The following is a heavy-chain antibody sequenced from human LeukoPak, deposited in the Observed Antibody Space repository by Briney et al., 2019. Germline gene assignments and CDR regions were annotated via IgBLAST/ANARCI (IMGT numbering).Heavy chain of an antibody. CDR2: ISGSGGST. Sequence: PGGSLRLSCAASGFTFSSYAMSWVRQAPGKGLEWVSAISGSGGSTYYADSVKGRFTISRDNSKNTLYLQMNSLRAEDTAVYYCAKDGQAKNYDILTGYYTRVFDYWGQGTLVTVSS. CDR1: GFTFSSYA. CDR3: AKDGQAKNYDILTGYYTRVFDY. V-gene: IGHV3-23*01. J-gene: IGHJ4*02. D-gene: IGHD3-9*01.